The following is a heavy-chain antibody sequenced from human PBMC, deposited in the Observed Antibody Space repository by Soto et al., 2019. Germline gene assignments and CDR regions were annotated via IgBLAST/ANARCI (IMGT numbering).Heavy chain of an antibody. J-gene: IGHJ5*02. Sequence: QVQLVQSGAEVKKPGSSVKVSCKASGGTFSSYTISWVRQAPGQGLEWVGRIIPILGIANYAQKFQGRVTINADKSTSTAYMELSSLRSEDTAVYYCAAYRLGFDPWGQGTLVTVSS. CDR1: GGTFSSYT. CDR3: AAYRLGFDP. D-gene: IGHD3-16*01. CDR2: IIPILGIA. V-gene: IGHV1-69*02.